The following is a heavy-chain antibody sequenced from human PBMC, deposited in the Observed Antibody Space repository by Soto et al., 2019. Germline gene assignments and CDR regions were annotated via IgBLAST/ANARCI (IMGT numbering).Heavy chain of an antibody. D-gene: IGHD5-12*01. CDR2: ISHSGRT. Sequence: QVQLQQWGAGLLKPSETLSLTCAVYGGSFRGYYWSWIRQPPGKGLEWIGEISHSGRTNYSPSYSSRVTISVDTEKHQFSLKLSSMTAADTAVYYCARGGDSGYVFWGQGTLVTVSS. CDR1: GGSFRGYY. J-gene: IGHJ4*02. V-gene: IGHV4-34*01. CDR3: ARGGDSGYVF.